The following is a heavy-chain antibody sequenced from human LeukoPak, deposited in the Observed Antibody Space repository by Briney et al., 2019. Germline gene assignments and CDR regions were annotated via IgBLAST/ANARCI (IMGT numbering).Heavy chain of an antibody. Sequence: SETLSLTCAVYGGSFSGYYWSWIRQPPGKGLEWIGEINYRGTTNYNPSLKSRVTISVDTSKNQFSLKLSSVTAADTAVYYCARGVGATFGNWGQGTLVTVSS. CDR2: INYRGTT. CDR1: GGSFSGYY. J-gene: IGHJ4*02. D-gene: IGHD1-26*01. V-gene: IGHV4-34*01. CDR3: ARGVGATFGN.